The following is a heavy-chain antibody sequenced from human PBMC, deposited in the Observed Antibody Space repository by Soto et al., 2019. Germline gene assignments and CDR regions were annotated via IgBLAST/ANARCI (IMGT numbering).Heavy chain of an antibody. CDR2: VSYSGST. D-gene: IGHD2-2*01. CDR3: ARTSYQLLMFDY. V-gene: IGHV4-59*01. CDR1: SGSISIYS. J-gene: IGHJ4*02. Sequence: QVQPQESGPGLVKPSETLSLTCTVSSGSISIYSWSWIRQPPGKGLEWIGYVSYSGSTNYNPSLKSRVTISVDTSKNQFSLKLSSVTAADTAVYYCARTSYQLLMFDYWGQGTLVTVSS.